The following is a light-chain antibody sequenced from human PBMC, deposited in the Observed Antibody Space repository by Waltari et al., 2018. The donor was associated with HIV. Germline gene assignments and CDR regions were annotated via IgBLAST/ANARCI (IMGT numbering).Light chain of an antibody. J-gene: IGKJ3*01. CDR3: QQSDSTPLT. CDR1: QSISTN. CDR2: AAS. Sequence: DIQMTQSPSSLSASVGDRVTIACRASQSISTNLNWYQQKPGKAPKLLISAASSLQIGVPSRFSGSASGTDFTLTISSLQPEDFATYYCQQSDSTPLTFGPGTTVDMK. V-gene: IGKV1-39*01.